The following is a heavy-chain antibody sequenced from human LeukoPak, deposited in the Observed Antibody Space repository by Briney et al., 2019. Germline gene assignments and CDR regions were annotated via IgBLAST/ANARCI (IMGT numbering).Heavy chain of an antibody. Sequence: ASVKVSCKASGYTFTNYYIHWVRQAPGQGLECMGIINPSGGSTSYAQKFQGRVTMTRDMSTSTVYMELSSLRSEDTAVYYCARDSYGYNWGQGTLVTVSS. J-gene: IGHJ4*02. CDR1: GYTFTNYY. CDR2: INPSGGST. D-gene: IGHD5-18*01. CDR3: ARDSYGYN. V-gene: IGHV1-46*01.